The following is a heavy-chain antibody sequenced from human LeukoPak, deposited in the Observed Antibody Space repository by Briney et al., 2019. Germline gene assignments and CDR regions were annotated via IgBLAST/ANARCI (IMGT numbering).Heavy chain of an antibody. CDR1: GGSISSGGYY. J-gene: IGHJ5*02. Sequence: SQTLSLTCTASGGSISSGGYYWSWIRQPPGKGLEWIGYIYHSGSTYYNPSLKSRVTISVDRSKNQFSLKLSSVTAADTAVYYCALDLGGWWFDPWGQGTLVTVSS. V-gene: IGHV4-30-2*01. CDR3: ALDLGGWWFDP. CDR2: IYHSGST. D-gene: IGHD3-10*01.